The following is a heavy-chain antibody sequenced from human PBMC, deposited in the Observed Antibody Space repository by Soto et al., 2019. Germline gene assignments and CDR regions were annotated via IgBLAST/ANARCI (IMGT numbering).Heavy chain of an antibody. Sequence: QVQLVESGGGVVQPGRSLRLSCAASGFTFSSYAMHLVRQAPGKWLEWVAVISYDGSNKYYADSVKGRFTISRDNSKNTLYLQMNSLRAEDTAVYYCARENLDGYNQSPTFDYWGQGTLVTVSS. CDR2: ISYDGSNK. CDR3: ARENLDGYNQSPTFDY. V-gene: IGHV3-30-3*01. CDR1: GFTFSSYA. D-gene: IGHD5-12*01. J-gene: IGHJ4*02.